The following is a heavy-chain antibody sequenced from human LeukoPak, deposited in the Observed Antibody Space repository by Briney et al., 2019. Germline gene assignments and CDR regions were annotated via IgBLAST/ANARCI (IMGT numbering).Heavy chain of an antibody. D-gene: IGHD3-22*01. J-gene: IGHJ4*02. V-gene: IGHV4-39*01. CDR3: ARQYYDSTGYYYFDY. CDR1: GGAITGSSYY. CDR2: LHYSGSI. Sequence: SETLSLTCTVSGGAITGSSYYWGWIRQSPGKGLEWIGSLHYSGSIYYNPSLKSRVSMSADTSKNQFSLELNSLTAADKAVYYCARQYYDSTGYYYFDYWDQGTLVTVSS.